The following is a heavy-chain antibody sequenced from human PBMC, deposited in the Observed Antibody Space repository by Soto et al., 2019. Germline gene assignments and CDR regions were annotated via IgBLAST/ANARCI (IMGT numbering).Heavy chain of an antibody. CDR3: ARGLATLPVFAFDI. CDR2: IYWSGDE. V-gene: IGHV2-5*01. D-gene: IGHD6-6*01. Sequence: SGPTIVNPTPTLPLTWSFSGFSLRTNGVGVGCIRQSPGKALEWLALIYWSGDEHYRPSLKSRLSIIKDTSKNHVVLIMTDMDPVDTATYYCARGLATLPVFAFDIWGQGTMVTVSS. J-gene: IGHJ3*02. CDR1: GFSLRTNGVG.